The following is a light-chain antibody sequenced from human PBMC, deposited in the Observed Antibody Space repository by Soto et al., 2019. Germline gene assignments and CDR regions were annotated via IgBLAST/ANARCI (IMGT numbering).Light chain of an antibody. CDR3: CSYAGSYTLV. Sequence: QSVLTQPRSVSGSPGQSVTISCTGTRSDVGGYNYVSWYQQHPGKAPKLLTYDVTKRPSGVPDRFSGSKSGNTASLTISGLQAEDEADYYCCSYAGSYTLVFGGGTKLTVL. V-gene: IGLV2-11*01. CDR2: DVT. J-gene: IGLJ3*02. CDR1: RSDVGGYNY.